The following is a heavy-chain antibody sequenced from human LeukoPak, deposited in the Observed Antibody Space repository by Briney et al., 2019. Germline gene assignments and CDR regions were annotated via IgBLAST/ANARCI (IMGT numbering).Heavy chain of an antibody. D-gene: IGHD1-26*01. V-gene: IGHV4-61*02. CDR3: ARSPTPGGSYLLGSYYYMDV. Sequence: SETLSLTCTVSGGSISSGSYSWNWIRQPAGKGLEWIGRIYTSGSTNYNPSLKSRVTMSVDTSKNQFSLRLSSVTAADTAVYYCARSPTPGGSYLLGSYYYMDVWGKGTTVTVSS. CDR2: IYTSGST. J-gene: IGHJ6*03. CDR1: GGSISSGSYS.